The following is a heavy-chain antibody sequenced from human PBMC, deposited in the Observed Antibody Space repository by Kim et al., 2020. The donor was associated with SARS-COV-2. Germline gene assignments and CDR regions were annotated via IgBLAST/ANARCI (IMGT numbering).Heavy chain of an antibody. J-gene: IGHJ2*01. V-gene: IGHV4-59*01. Sequence: SETLSLTCTVSAGSISTYYWSWIRQPPGKGLEWIGFVYYTGSTNYTPSLKSRVTMSVDTSKNQFSLKLSSVTTADTALYYCARDWGTTAQWYFDLWGRGT. CDR3: ARDWGTTAQWYFDL. CDR2: VYYTGST. D-gene: IGHD3-16*01. CDR1: AGSISTYY.